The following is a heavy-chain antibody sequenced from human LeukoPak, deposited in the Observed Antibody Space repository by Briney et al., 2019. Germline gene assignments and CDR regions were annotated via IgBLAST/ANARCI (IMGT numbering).Heavy chain of an antibody. CDR2: ISGSGTST. D-gene: IGHD3-22*01. V-gene: IGHV3-23*01. J-gene: IGHJ5*02. CDR1: GVTFIPHA. CDR3: ANPPPEDSSWLFDT. Sequence: PGGSLRLSCAASGVTFIPHAQIWVRQAPGKGLEWVSTISGSGTSTYYADSVKGRFTISRDSSKNTLYLQMNSLRAEDTAVYYCANPPPEDSSWLFDTWGQGTLVTVSS.